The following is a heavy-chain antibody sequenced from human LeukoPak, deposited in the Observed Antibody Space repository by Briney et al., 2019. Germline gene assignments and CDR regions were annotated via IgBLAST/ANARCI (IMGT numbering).Heavy chain of an antibody. D-gene: IGHD6-6*01. CDR2: IRYDGSNK. V-gene: IGHV3-30*02. CDR3: AKEGVAARPIDDY. CDR1: GFIFSSYG. Sequence: GGSLRLSXAASGFIFSSYGMHWVRQAPGKGLEWVAFIRYDGSNKDYADSVKGRFTISRDNSKNTLYLQMNSLRAEDTAVYYCAKEGVAARPIDDYWGQGTLVTVSS. J-gene: IGHJ4*02.